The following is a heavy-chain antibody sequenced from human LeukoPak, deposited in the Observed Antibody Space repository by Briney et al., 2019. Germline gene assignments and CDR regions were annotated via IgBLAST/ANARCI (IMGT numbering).Heavy chain of an antibody. D-gene: IGHD3-22*01. Sequence: ASVKVSCKASGYTFTSYYMHWVRQAPGQGLEWTGIINPSGGSTSYAQKFQGRVTMTRDTSTSTVYMELSSLRSEDTAVYYCARVERYYYDSSGYLAPDDAFDIWGQGTMVTVSS. V-gene: IGHV1-46*01. CDR2: INPSGGST. J-gene: IGHJ3*02. CDR3: ARVERYYYDSSGYLAPDDAFDI. CDR1: GYTFTSYY.